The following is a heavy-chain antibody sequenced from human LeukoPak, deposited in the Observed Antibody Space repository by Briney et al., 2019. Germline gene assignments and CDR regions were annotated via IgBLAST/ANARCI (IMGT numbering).Heavy chain of an antibody. J-gene: IGHJ4*02. CDR3: ARVGSSGWYGAY. CDR1: GDSINSSYYY. D-gene: IGHD6-19*01. CDR2: IDHIGTT. V-gene: IGHV4-39*07. Sequence: PSETLSLTCTVSGDSINSSYYYWGWIRQPPGKGLEWIGSIDHIGTTYYNPSLKSRVIVLVDTSKNQFSLKVTSLTAADTAVYYCARVGSSGWYGAYWGQGTLVTVSS.